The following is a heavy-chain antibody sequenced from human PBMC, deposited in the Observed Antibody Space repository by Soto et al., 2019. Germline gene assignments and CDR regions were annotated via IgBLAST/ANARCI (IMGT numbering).Heavy chain of an antibody. V-gene: IGHV3-48*03. D-gene: IGHD3-10*01. Sequence: GGSLRLSCAASGFTFGSYEMNWVRQAPGKGLEWVSYSSGSTIYYADSVKGRFTISRDNAKNSLYLQMNSLRAEDTAVYYCARTGGSGVSYYYFAMDVWRQGTTVTVSS. J-gene: IGHJ6*02. CDR1: GFTFGSYE. CDR2: SSGSTI. CDR3: ARTGGSGVSYYYFAMDV.